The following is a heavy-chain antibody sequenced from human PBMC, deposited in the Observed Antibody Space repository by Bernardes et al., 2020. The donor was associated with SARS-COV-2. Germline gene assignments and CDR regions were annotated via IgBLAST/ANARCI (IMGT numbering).Heavy chain of an antibody. CDR3: ARGPGRDGCDY. V-gene: IGHV3-7*01. CDR1: GFTFNHFW. J-gene: IGHJ4*02. Sequence: GGSLRLSCRASGFTFNHFWMSWVRQAPGKGPEWMAYINQDESAKAYVDSVKGRFIISRDNAENSVYLQMNSLRAEDTAVYYCARGPGRDGCDYWGQGALVTVSS. D-gene: IGHD2-8*02. CDR2: INQDESAK.